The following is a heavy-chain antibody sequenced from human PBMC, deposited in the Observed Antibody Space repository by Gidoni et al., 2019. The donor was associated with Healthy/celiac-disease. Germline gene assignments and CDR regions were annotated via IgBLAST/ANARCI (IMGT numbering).Heavy chain of an antibody. J-gene: IGHJ4*02. CDR3: ARDGFEVRGNY. CDR1: GFTFSSYS. CDR2: ISSSSSTI. V-gene: IGHV3-48*04. D-gene: IGHD3-10*01. Sequence: EVQLVESGGGLVQPGGSLRLSCAASGFTFSSYSMNGVRQAPGKGLEWVSYISSSSSTIYYADSVKGRFTISRDNAKNSLYLQMNSLRAEDTAVYYCARDGFEVRGNYWGQGTLVTVSS.